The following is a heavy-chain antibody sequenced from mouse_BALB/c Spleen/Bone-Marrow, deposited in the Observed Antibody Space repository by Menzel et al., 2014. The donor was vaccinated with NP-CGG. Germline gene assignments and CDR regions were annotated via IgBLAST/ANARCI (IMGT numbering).Heavy chain of an antibody. CDR3: SRGTRCYFDY. V-gene: IGHV14-3*02. D-gene: IGHD3-3*01. CDR2: IDPADDTT. Sequence: VQLQQSGAELVKPGASVKLSCTTSGFNIKDTYIHWVKRRPEQGLDWIGRIDPADDTTIYDPKFQDKATITTDTSSSMAYLQLSSLTSEDAAVYFCSRGTRCYFDYWGQGTTLTVSS. CDR1: GFNIKDTY. J-gene: IGHJ2*01.